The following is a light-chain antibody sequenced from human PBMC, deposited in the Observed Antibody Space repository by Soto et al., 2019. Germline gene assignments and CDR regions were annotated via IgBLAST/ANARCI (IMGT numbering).Light chain of an antibody. V-gene: IGKV1-39*01. J-gene: IGKJ1*01. CDR3: QHTYST. Sequence: DIQMAQSPSSLSASVGDRVTITCRASQSIRNYLNWYQQKSGEVPKLLIYAASRLHSGVPSRFSGSGSGTDFTLTISSLQPEDFATYYCQHTYSTFGQGTKVELK. CDR2: AAS. CDR1: QSIRNY.